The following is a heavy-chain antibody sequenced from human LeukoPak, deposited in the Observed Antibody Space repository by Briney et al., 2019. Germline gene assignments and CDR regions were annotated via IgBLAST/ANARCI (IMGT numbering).Heavy chain of an antibody. CDR3: ARDGILWFGESNGEYYFDY. CDR1: GGTFSSYA. Sequence: GSSVKVSCKASGGTFSSYAISWVRQAPGQGLEWMGRIIPIFGIANYAQKFQGRVTITADKSTSTAYMELSSLRSEDTAVYYCARDGILWFGESNGEYYFDYWGQGTLVTVSS. V-gene: IGHV1-69*04. CDR2: IIPIFGIA. D-gene: IGHD3-10*01. J-gene: IGHJ4*02.